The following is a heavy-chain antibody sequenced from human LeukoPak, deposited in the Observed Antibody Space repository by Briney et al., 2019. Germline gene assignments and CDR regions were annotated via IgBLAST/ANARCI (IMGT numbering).Heavy chain of an antibody. CDR2: INAGNGNT. CDR3: ARGPAGYFYYFDY. D-gene: IGHD2-2*01. V-gene: IGHV1-3*01. J-gene: IGHJ4*02. CDR1: GYTFTSYA. Sequence: GASVKVSCTASGYTFTSYAMHWVRQAPGQRLEWMGWINAGNGNTKYSQKFQGRVTITRDTSASTAYMELSSLRSEDTAVYYCARGPAGYFYYFDYWGQGTLVTVSS.